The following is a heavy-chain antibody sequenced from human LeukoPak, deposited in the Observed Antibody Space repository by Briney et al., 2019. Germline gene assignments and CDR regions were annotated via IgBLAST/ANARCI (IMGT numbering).Heavy chain of an antibody. Sequence: PGGSLRLSCAASGFTFTSYWMSWVRQAPGKGLEWVANIMQDGSQKYYGDSVEGRFTISRDNAKNAVHLQMNSLRVDDTAVYYCAAWIQEWSLDYWGQGALVTVSS. CDR1: GFTFTSYW. CDR2: IMQDGSQK. J-gene: IGHJ4*02. V-gene: IGHV3-7*01. D-gene: IGHD5-18*01. CDR3: AAWIQEWSLDY.